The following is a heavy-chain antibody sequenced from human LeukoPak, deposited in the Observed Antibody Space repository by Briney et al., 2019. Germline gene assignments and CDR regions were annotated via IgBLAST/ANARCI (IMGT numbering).Heavy chain of an antibody. CDR2: IHSGDNT. V-gene: IGHV3-NL1*01. D-gene: IGHD5-12*01. J-gene: IGHJ4*02. Sequence: SGGSLRLSCAASGFTFSRYAMHWVRQAPGKGLEWVSVIHSGDNTYYADSLKDRFTISRDNSKNTLYLQMNSLRAEDTAVYYCARGWLETSSVQAFDYWGQGTLVTVSS. CDR1: GFTFSRYA. CDR3: ARGWLETSSVQAFDY.